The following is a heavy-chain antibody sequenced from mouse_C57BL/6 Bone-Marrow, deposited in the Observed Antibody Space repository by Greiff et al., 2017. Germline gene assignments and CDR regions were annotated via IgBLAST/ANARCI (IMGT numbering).Heavy chain of an antibody. D-gene: IGHD2-4*01. J-gene: IGHJ2*01. V-gene: IGHV6-6*01. CDR2: IRNKANNHAT. Sequence: EVQLVESGGGLVQPGGSMKLSCAASGFTFSDAWMDWVRQSPETGLEWVAEIRNKANNHATYYAESVKGRFTISRDDSKSSVYLQMNSLRAEDTGIYYCTRAPMITSPRYFDYWGQGTTLTVSS. CDR1: GFTFSDAW. CDR3: TRAPMITSPRYFDY.